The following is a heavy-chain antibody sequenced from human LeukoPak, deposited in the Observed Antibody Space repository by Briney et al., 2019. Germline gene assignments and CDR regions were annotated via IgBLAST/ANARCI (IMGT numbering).Heavy chain of an antibody. CDR3: ARGGSYYGYFDY. CDR1: GGSISSYY. D-gene: IGHD1-26*01. CDR2: IYCSGNT. Sequence: SETLSLTCTVSGGSISSYYWSWIRQPPGKGLEWIGYIYCSGNTNYNPSLKSRVTISVDASKNQFSLKLSSVTAADTAVYYCARGGSYYGYFDYWGQGTLVTVSS. V-gene: IGHV4-59*01. J-gene: IGHJ4*02.